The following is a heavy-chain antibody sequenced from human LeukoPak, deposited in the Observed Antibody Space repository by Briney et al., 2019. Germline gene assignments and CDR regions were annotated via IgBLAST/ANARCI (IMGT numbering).Heavy chain of an antibody. CDR3: AKDSFSFNGSGWYY. J-gene: IGHJ4*02. CDR2: ISGSGGST. CDR1: GFTFSSYA. Sequence: GGSLRLSCAASGFTFSSYAMSWVRQAPGKGLEWVSAISGSGGSTYYADSVKGRFTISRDNSKNTLYLQMNSLRAEDTAVYYCAKDSFSFNGSGWYYWGQGTLVTVSS. V-gene: IGHV3-23*01. D-gene: IGHD6-19*01.